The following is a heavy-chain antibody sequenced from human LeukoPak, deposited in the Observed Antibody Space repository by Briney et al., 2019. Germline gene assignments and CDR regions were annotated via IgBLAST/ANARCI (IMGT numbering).Heavy chain of an antibody. V-gene: IGHV3-23*01. CDR2: ISGSGTTT. CDR1: GFTFSTYA. J-gene: IGHJ4*02. D-gene: IGHD6-13*01. Sequence: PGGSLRLSCAASGFTFSTYAMSWVRQAPGKGLDWVSAISGSGTTTYYSDSVKGRSTISRDISKNTLYLQMNSLRAEDTAVYYCAKPLSAASGTDFHYWGQGTLVTVSS. CDR3: AKPLSAASGTDFHY.